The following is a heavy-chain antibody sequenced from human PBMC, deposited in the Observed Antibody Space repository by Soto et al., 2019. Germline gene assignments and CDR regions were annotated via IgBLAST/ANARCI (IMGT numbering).Heavy chain of an antibody. CDR2: VYPSDSDV. J-gene: IGHJ4*02. D-gene: IGHD3-16*01. CDR3: TKGATSHFDS. Sequence: PGESLKISCPGTGYRLSSSWIGWLRQKPGTGLEWLGNVYPSDSDVRYSPALEGQVTISDDNSINTAYLQLLNLKASDTAIYYGTKGATSHFDSWGQGTLVTFSS. V-gene: IGHV5-51*01. CDR1: GYRLSSSW.